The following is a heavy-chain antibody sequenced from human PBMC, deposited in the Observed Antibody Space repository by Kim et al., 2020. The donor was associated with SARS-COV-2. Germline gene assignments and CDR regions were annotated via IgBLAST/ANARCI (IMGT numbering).Heavy chain of an antibody. Sequence: GGSLRLSCAASGFTFSSYSMNWVRQAPGKGLEWVSSISSSSSYIYYADSVKGRFTISRDNAKNSLYLQMNSLRAEDTAVYYCARDPRDYLKIVGIPEDAFDIWGQGTMVTVSS. CDR3: ARDPRDYLKIVGIPEDAFDI. J-gene: IGHJ3*02. CDR1: GFTFSSYS. V-gene: IGHV3-21*01. D-gene: IGHD3-22*01. CDR2: ISSSSSYI.